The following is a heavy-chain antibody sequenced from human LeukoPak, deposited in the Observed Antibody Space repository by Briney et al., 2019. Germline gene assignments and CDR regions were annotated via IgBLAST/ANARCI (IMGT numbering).Heavy chain of an antibody. V-gene: IGHV3-30*18. D-gene: IGHD3-10*01. CDR2: ISFDGSNK. CDR1: GFTFSSYG. Sequence: GGSLRLSCAASGFTFSSYGMHWVRRAPGEGLEWVAVISFDGSNKYYADSVKGRFTISRDNSKNTLYLQMNSLRAEDTAVYYCAKDRAEKSPDAFDIWGQGTMVTVSS. J-gene: IGHJ3*02. CDR3: AKDRAEKSPDAFDI.